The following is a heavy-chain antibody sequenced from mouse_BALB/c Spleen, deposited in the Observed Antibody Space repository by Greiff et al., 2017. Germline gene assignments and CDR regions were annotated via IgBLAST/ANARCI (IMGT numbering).Heavy chain of an antibody. CDR2: ISSGGSYT. J-gene: IGHJ2*01. CDR3: ARFYSHFDY. Sequence: DVMLVESGGGLVKPGGSLKLSCAASGFTFSSYAMSWVRQTPEKRLEWVATISSGGSYTYYPDSVKGRFTISRDNAKNTLYLQMSSLRSEDTAMYYCARFYSHFDYWGQGTTLTVSS. D-gene: IGHD2-1*01. V-gene: IGHV5-9-1*01. CDR1: GFTFSSYA.